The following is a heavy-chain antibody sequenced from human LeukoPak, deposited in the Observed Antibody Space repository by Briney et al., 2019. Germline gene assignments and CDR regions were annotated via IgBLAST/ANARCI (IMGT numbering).Heavy chain of an antibody. CDR3: ARGYYGSSGFDY. V-gene: IGHV5-51*01. Sequence: SGESLKISCKSSGYNFTSYWIGWVRQMPGKGLEWLGILYPGDSDTRYSPPFQGQVTISADKSISTAYQQWSSLQASDTAIYYCARGYYGSSGFDYWGQGTLVTVSS. J-gene: IGHJ4*02. D-gene: IGHD3-10*01. CDR1: GYNFTSYW. CDR2: LYPGDSDT.